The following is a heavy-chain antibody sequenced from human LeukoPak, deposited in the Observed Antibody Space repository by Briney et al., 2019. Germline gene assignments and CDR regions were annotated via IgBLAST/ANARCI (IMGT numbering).Heavy chain of an antibody. CDR1: GGSISSYY. Sequence: SETLSLTCTVSGGSISSYYWSWIRQPPGKGLEWIGYIYYSGSTNYNPSLKSRVTISVDTSKNQFSLKLSSVTAADTAVYYCARRRVALARQLVLDHYMDVWGKGTTVTVSS. J-gene: IGHJ6*03. V-gene: IGHV4-59*01. D-gene: IGHD6-13*01. CDR3: ARRRVALARQLVLDHYMDV. CDR2: IYYSGST.